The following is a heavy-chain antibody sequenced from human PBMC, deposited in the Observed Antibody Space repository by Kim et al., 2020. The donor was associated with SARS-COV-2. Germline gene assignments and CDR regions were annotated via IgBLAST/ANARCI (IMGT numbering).Heavy chain of an antibody. CDR3: ARDRIAARPSYYYYGMDV. J-gene: IGHJ6*02. CDR2: IYTSGST. Sequence: SETLSLTCTVSGGSISSYYWSWIRQPAGKGLEWIGRIYTSGSTNYNPSLKSRVTMSVDTSKNQFSLKLSSVTAADTAVYYCARDRIAARPSYYYYGMDVWGQGTTVTVSS. V-gene: IGHV4-4*07. D-gene: IGHD6-6*01. CDR1: GGSISSYY.